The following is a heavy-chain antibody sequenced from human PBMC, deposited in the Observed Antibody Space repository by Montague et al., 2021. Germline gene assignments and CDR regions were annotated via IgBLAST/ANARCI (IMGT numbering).Heavy chain of an antibody. CDR3: ARGGGTMVRGVKGYMDV. CDR1: GVSFSGYY. V-gene: IGHV4-34*01. Sequence: SETLSLTCAVYGVSFSGYYWSWIRRPPGKGLEWIGEINHSGSTNYNPSLKSRVTISVDTSKNQFSLKLSSVTAADTAVYYCARGGGTMVRGVKGYMDVWGKGTTVTVSS. CDR2: INHSGST. D-gene: IGHD3-10*01. J-gene: IGHJ6*03.